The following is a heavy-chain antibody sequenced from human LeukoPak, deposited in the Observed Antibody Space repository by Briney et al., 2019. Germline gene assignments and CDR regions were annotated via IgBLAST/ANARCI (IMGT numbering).Heavy chain of an antibody. V-gene: IGHV1-46*01. CDR1: GYTFTSYY. CDR3: ASRVTANSVFDH. Sequence: GASVKVSCKASGYTFTSYYIHWVRQAPGQGLEWMGIINPSAGSTTFAQDFQGRVTMTRDMSTSTVYMELSSLRSEDTAIYYCASRVTANSVFDHWGQGTLVTVSS. J-gene: IGHJ4*02. D-gene: IGHD2-21*02. CDR2: INPSAGST.